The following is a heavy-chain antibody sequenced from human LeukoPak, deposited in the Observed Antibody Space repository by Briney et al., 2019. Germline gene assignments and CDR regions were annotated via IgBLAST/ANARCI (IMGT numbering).Heavy chain of an antibody. D-gene: IGHD2-8*01. J-gene: IGHJ6*02. Sequence: PSETLSLTCTVSGGSVSSGSYYWSWIRQPPGKGLEWIGYIYYSGSTNYNPSLKSRVTISVDTSKNQFSLKLSSVTASDTAVYYCARVLRTNGVWYYYYYGMDVWGQGTTVTVSS. CDR1: GGSVSSGSYY. CDR3: ARVLRTNGVWYYYYYGMDV. CDR2: IYYSGST. V-gene: IGHV4-61*01.